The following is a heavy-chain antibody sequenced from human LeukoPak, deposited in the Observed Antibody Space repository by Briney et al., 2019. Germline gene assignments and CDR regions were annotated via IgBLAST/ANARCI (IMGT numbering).Heavy chain of an antibody. D-gene: IGHD5-24*01. CDR3: ARLRRDGYSDAFDI. J-gene: IGHJ3*02. Sequence: GGSLRLSCAASGLTFSSYAMHWVRQAPGKGLEWVAVISYDGSNKYYADSVKGRFTISRDNSKNSLYLQMNSLRAEDTAVYYCARLRRDGYSDAFDIWGQGTMVTVSS. CDR1: GLTFSSYA. CDR2: ISYDGSNK. V-gene: IGHV3-30-3*01.